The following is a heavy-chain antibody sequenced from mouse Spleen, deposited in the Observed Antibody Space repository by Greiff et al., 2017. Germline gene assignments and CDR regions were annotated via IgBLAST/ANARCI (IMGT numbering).Heavy chain of an antibody. CDR3: AREGANWDGYFDV. J-gene: IGHJ1*03. V-gene: IGHV1-4*01. Sequence: VQLQQSGAELARPGASVKMSCKASGYTFTSYTMHWVKQRPGQGLEWIGYINPSSGYTKYNQKFKDKATLTADKSSSTACMQLSSLTSEDSAVYYCAREGANWDGYFDVWGTGTTVTVSS. CDR2: INPSSGYT. CDR1: GYTFTSYT. D-gene: IGHD4-1*01.